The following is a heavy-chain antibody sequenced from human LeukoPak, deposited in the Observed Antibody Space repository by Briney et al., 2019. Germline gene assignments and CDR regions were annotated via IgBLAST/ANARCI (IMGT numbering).Heavy chain of an antibody. J-gene: IGHJ4*02. CDR1: GFTFSSYG. CDR2: IRYDGSNK. CDR3: AKDLRIAAAAIDY. D-gene: IGHD6-13*01. V-gene: IGHV3-30*02. Sequence: PGGSLRLSCAASGFTFSSYGMHWVRQAPGKGLEWVAFIRYDGSNKYYADSVKGRFTISRDNSKNTLYLQMNSLRAEDTAVYYCAKDLRIAAAAIDYWGQGTLVTASS.